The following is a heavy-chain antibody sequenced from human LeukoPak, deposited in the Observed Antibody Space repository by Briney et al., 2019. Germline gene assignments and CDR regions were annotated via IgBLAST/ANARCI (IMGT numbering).Heavy chain of an antibody. J-gene: IGHJ4*02. CDR2: IKEDGSEK. CDR3: ARGASNYGNWEVGY. CDR1: GFTFNSNW. V-gene: IGHV3-7*01. Sequence: PGGSLRLSCAASGFTFNSNWMSWVRRAPGKGLEWVANIKEDGSEKYYVDSVKGRFTISRDNAKNSLYLQMNSLRAEDTAVYYCARGASNYGNWEVGYWGQGTLVTVSS. D-gene: IGHD4-11*01.